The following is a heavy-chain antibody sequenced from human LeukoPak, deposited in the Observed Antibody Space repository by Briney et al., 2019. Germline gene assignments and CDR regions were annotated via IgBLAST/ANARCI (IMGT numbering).Heavy chain of an antibody. J-gene: IGHJ5*02. D-gene: IGHD6-13*01. CDR1: GFIFSNYA. Sequence: GALSLSCAASGFIFSNYAMHWVRQAPGKGLEWVAVISYDGSNKYYADSVKGRFTISRDNSKNTLFLQMNSLKPEDTAVYYCARDLDSSSWYILWFDPWGQGTLVTVSS. CDR3: ARDLDSSSWYILWFDP. CDR2: ISYDGSNK. V-gene: IGHV3-30-3*01.